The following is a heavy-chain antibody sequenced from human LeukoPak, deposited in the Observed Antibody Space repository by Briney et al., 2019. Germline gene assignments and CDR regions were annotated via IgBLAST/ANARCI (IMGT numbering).Heavy chain of an antibody. V-gene: IGHV3-23*01. CDR3: AGYSGSYPLYY. CDR2: ISGSGAST. Sequence: GGSLRLSCAASGFTFSSYTMSWVRQAPGKGLEWDSVISGSGASTSYADSVKGRFTISRDNSKNTLYLQMNSLRAEDTAVYYCAGYSGSYPLYYWGQGTLVTVSS. J-gene: IGHJ4*02. CDR1: GFTFSSYT. D-gene: IGHD1-26*01.